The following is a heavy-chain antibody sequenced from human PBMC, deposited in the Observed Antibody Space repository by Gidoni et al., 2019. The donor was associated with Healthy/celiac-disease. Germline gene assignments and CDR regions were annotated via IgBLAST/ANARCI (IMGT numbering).Heavy chain of an antibody. D-gene: IGHD2-2*01. Sequence: QVQLVQSGAEVKKPGASVTVSCKASGYTFTSYGISWVRQAPGQGLEWMGWISAYNGNTNYAQKLQGRVTMTTDTSTSTAYMELRSLRSDDTAVYYCAREGYCSSTSCYYYYYYYGMDVWGQGTTVTVSS. CDR2: ISAYNGNT. J-gene: IGHJ6*02. CDR1: GYTFTSYG. CDR3: AREGYCSSTSCYYYYYYYGMDV. V-gene: IGHV1-18*04.